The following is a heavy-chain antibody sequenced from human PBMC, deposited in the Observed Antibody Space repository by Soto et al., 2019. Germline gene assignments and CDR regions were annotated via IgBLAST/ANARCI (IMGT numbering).Heavy chain of an antibody. CDR2: IWYDGRNT. Sequence: QVQLVESGGGVVQPGRSLRLSCAASGFTFSNSGMHWVRQAPGKGLEWVAVIWYDGRNTYYADSVKGRFTISRDNSRNTLYLQMNSRRAEDTAVYYCARAGCSGGSCDPDYWGQGTLVTVSS. CDR3: ARAGCSGGSCDPDY. CDR1: GFTFSNSG. D-gene: IGHD2-15*01. V-gene: IGHV3-33*01. J-gene: IGHJ4*02.